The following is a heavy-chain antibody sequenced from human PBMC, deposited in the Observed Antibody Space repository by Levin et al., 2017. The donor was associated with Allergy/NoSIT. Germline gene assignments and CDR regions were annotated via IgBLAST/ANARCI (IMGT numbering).Heavy chain of an antibody. D-gene: IGHD1-26*01. J-gene: IGHJ3*02. CDR3: AKGVDSGSPYRAFDM. CDR2: LRYTGDTT. Sequence: GESLKISCAASGFTFISYTMTWVRQAPGKGLEWVSTLRYTGDTTHYADSVKGRFTIFRDSSKDTLFLQMKSLREEDTAVYYCAKGVDSGSPYRAFDMWGQGTMVTVSS. CDR1: GFTFISYT. V-gene: IGHV3-23*01.